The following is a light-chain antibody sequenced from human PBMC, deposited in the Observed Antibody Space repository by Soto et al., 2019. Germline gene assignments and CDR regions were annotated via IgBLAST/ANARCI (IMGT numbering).Light chain of an antibody. Sequence: EIVLTQSPGTLSFSPGERATLSFKTSQSRGSNFLAWYQHKPGQAPRLLIYASSNRATGIPDRFSGSASGTDFTLTINRLEPEDFAVYYCQLYGISPHFGQGTRLEIK. CDR3: QLYGISPH. J-gene: IGKJ5*01. V-gene: IGKV3-20*01. CDR1: QSRGSNF. CDR2: ASS.